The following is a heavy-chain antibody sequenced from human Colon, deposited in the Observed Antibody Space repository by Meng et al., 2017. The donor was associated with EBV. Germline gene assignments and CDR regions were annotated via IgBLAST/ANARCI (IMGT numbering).Heavy chain of an antibody. Sequence: LFGTGGGLGPPGRSLRLSCAASGFTFSKSAMSWVRQAPGKGLEWVSGISGNGGSTSYAGSVKGRFTISRDNSKNTLCLQMDSLRGEDTAVYYCAKTLYGGIDYWGQGTLVTVSS. J-gene: IGHJ4*02. V-gene: IGHV3-23*01. CDR3: AKTLYGGIDY. CDR2: ISGNGGST. D-gene: IGHD1-26*01. CDR1: GFTFSKSA.